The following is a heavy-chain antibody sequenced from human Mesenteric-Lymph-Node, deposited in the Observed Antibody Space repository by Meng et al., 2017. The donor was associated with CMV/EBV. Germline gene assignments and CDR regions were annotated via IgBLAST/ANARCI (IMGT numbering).Heavy chain of an antibody. V-gene: IGHV4-39*07. D-gene: IGHD4-17*01. J-gene: IGHJ6*02. CDR2: VHYSGTT. CDR3: VREGGKGNYRDYRIYYGMDV. CDR1: GGSIISDSFY. Sequence: SETLSLTCTVSGGSIISDSFYWGWVRQSPGRGLEWIGSVHYSGTTYYNPALRGRVTMLVDTSKRQFFLNVISVTAADTAIYYCVREGGKGNYRDYRIYYGMDVWGQGTTVTVSS.